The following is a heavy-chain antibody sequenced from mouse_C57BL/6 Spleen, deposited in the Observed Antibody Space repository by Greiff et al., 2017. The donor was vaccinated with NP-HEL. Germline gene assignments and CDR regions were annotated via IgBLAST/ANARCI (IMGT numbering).Heavy chain of an antibody. CDR1: GFTFSSYA. D-gene: IGHD2-3*01. CDR3: ARDDGYYISFAY. CDR2: ISDGGSYT. Sequence: EVHLVESGGGLVKPGGSLKLSCAASGFTFSSYAMSWVRQTPEKRLEWVATISDGGSYTYYPDNVKGRFTISRDNAKNNLYLQMSHLKSEDTAMYYCARDDGYYISFAYWGQGTLVTVSA. J-gene: IGHJ3*01. V-gene: IGHV5-4*01.